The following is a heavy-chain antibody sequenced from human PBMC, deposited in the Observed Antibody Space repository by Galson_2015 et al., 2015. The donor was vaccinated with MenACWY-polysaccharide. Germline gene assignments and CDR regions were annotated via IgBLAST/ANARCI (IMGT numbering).Heavy chain of an antibody. D-gene: IGHD2-2*01. V-gene: IGHV3-7*01. CDR1: GFSFRSSW. Sequence: SLRLSCAASGFSFRSSWMTRVRQAPGKGLEWVANMNQDGSVKYYIDSVKGRFTISRDNAKNSLSLQMNRLRGDDTAVYYCARGGLPGAMDLWGQGTLVTVSS. CDR2: MNQDGSVK. CDR3: ARGGLPGAMDL. J-gene: IGHJ5*02.